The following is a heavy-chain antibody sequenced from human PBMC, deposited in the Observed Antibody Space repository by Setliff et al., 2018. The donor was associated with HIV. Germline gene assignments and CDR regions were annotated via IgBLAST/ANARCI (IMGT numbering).Heavy chain of an antibody. CDR1: GYRFTNYG. CDR3: ARDGRFDDDSSGYAGPEFDQ. J-gene: IGHJ4*02. V-gene: IGHV1-18*01. Sequence: GASVKVSCKASGYRFTNYGLSWVRQAPGQGLEWMAWISPQNGNTEFAQKFHHRVSMTADRSSNIAYMELRSRTFEDTAIYYCARDGRFDDDSSGYAGPEFDQWGQGTLVTVSS. D-gene: IGHD3-22*01. CDR2: ISPQNGNT.